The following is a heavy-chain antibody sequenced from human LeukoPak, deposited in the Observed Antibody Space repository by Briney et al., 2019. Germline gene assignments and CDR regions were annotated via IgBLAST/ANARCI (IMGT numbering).Heavy chain of an antibody. Sequence: NPSETLSLSCTVSGGSISSYYWSWIRQPPGKGLEWIGYIYYSGSTNYNPSLKSRVTISVDTSKNQFSLKLSSVTAADTAVYYCARQGTAVAGNFDYWGQGTLVTVPS. CDR2: IYYSGST. V-gene: IGHV4-59*08. CDR1: GGSISSYY. J-gene: IGHJ4*02. CDR3: ARQGTAVAGNFDY. D-gene: IGHD6-19*01.